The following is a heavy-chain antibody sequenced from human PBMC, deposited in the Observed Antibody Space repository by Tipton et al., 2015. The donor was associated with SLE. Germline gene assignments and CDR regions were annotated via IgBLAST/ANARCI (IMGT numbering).Heavy chain of an antibody. CDR1: GYSISSGHY. V-gene: IGHV4-38-2*01. D-gene: IGHD3-22*01. Sequence: TLSLTCAVSGYSISSGHYWGWIRQPPGKGLEWIGSISHSGNTYYNPSLKSRVSMSIDTSKNQVFLRLSSVTAADTAIYYCARHDYDDNGYYMHYFEYWGQGTLVTVST. CDR3: ARHDYDDNGYYMHYFEY. CDR2: ISHSGNT. J-gene: IGHJ4*02.